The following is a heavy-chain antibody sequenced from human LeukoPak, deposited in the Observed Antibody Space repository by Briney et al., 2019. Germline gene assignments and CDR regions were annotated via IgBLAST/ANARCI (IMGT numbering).Heavy chain of an antibody. D-gene: IGHD6-6*01. Sequence: GGSLRLSCAASGFTFSRYNMNWVRQAPGKGLEWVSSISSSSSYIYYADSVKGRFTISRDNAKNSLYLQMNSLRVEDTAVYYCARDSLHPSSLHYYFDYWGQGTLVTVSS. V-gene: IGHV3-21*01. CDR2: ISSSSSYI. CDR3: ARDSLHPSSLHYYFDY. J-gene: IGHJ4*02. CDR1: GFTFSRYN.